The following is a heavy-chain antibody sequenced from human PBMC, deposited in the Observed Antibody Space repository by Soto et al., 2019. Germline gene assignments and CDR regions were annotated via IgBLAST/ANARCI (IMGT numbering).Heavy chain of an antibody. CDR3: ASAGASGLY. V-gene: IGHV1-69*06. CDR1: GGSFSTYA. D-gene: IGHD1-26*01. CDR2: ITPIFGTP. Sequence: SVKVSCKASGGSFSTYAVNWLRQAPGQGLEWLGAITPIFGTPNYAQEFQGRVTISADNSTSKLYLELRSLKYDDTAIYYCASAGASGLYWGQGSLVTVSS. J-gene: IGHJ4*01.